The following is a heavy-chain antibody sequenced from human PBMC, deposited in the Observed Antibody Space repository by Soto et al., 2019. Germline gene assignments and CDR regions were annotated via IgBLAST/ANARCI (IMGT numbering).Heavy chain of an antibody. J-gene: IGHJ5*02. CDR2: MNPNSGNT. D-gene: IGHD2-2*01. CDR3: ARDGCSSTSCYRSGFDP. V-gene: IGHV1-8*01. Sequence: ASVKVSCKASGYTFTSYDINWVRQATGQGLEWMGWMNPNSGNTGYAQKFQGRVTMTRNTSISTAYMELSSLRSEDTAVYYCARDGCSSTSCYRSGFDPWGQGTLVTVSS. CDR1: GYTFTSYD.